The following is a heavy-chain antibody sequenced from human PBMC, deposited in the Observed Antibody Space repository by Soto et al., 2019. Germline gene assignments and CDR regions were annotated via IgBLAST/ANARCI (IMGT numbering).Heavy chain of an antibody. J-gene: IGHJ6*02. CDR2: ISSGGTIT. CDR1: VFTFSSYE. CDR3: ARVLIPQRYYYYGMDV. D-gene: IGHD1-1*01. Sequence: PWGSLRLSCSASVFTFSSYEMNWVRQAAGKGLEWVSYISSGGTITYNADSVKGRFTISRDNAKNSLYLQMNSLRAEDTAVYYCARVLIPQRYYYYGMDVWGQGTTVTV. V-gene: IGHV3-48*03.